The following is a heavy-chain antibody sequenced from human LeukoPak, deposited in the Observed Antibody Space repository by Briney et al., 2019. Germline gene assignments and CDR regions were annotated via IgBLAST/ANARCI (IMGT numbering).Heavy chain of an antibody. D-gene: IGHD6-19*01. CDR3: ARDQGAGSDY. V-gene: IGHV3-7*01. Sequence: PGGSLRLSCAASGFSFNSYWVNWVRQAPGKGLEWVANINQNGSGKYYVDSVKGRFTISRDNAKNSLYLQMSSLRAEDAAVYYCARDQGAGSDYWGQGALVTVSS. CDR1: GFSFNSYW. J-gene: IGHJ4*02. CDR2: INQNGSGK.